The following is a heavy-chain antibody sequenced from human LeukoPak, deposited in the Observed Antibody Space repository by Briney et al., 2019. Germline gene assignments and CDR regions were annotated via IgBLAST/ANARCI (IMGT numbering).Heavy chain of an antibody. J-gene: IGHJ5*02. CDR3: AREGTYGWYNWFDP. CDR1: GGAISGYS. V-gene: IGHV4-59*01. Sequence: SETLSLTCTVSGGAISGYSWSWIRQPPGQGMEWVGNIYNSGSTDYKPSLKSRVTISRDTSKNQIQLRLSSVTAADTAVYYCAREGTYGWYNWFDPWGQGTLVTVSS. CDR2: IYNSGST. D-gene: IGHD6-19*01.